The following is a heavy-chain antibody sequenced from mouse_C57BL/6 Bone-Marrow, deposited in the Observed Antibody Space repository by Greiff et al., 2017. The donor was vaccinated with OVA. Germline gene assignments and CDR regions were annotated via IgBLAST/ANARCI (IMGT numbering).Heavy chain of an antibody. CDR2: IFPGSGST. D-gene: IGHD2-3*01. V-gene: IGHV1-75*01. CDR3: ARGWFYAMDY. Sequence: VQLQQSGAELVKPGASVKISCKASGYAFSSYWMNWVKQRPGQGLEWIGWIFPGSGSTYYNEKFKGKATLTVDKSSSTAYMLLSSLTSEDSAVYFCARGWFYAMDYWGQGTSVTVSS. CDR1: GYAFSSYW. J-gene: IGHJ4*01.